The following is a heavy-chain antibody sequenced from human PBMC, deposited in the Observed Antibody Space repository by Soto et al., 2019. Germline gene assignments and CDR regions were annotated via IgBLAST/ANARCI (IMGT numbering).Heavy chain of an antibody. CDR3: ARHWPQLPLNL. V-gene: IGHV5-51*01. CDR1: GYSFSSYW. J-gene: IGHJ4*02. Sequence: GESLKISCKGSGYSFSSYWIGWVRQVPGKGLEWMGIIYPDDFDTRYSPSFQGQVTISADKSISTAYLQWNSLKASDTAIYYCARHWPQLPLNLWGQGTLVTVSS. D-gene: IGHD2-2*01. CDR2: IYPDDFDT.